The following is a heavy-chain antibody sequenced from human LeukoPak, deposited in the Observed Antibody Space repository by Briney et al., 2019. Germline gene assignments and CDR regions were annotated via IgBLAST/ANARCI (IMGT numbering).Heavy chain of an antibody. Sequence: SETLSLTCSLSGGSISSSRYYWGWIRQPPGKGLEWIGSIYYSGSTYYNPSLKSRVTISVDMSKNQFSLKLNSVTAADTSLYYCPRHGWGSSWYFVLLGRGTLVTVSS. CDR2: IYYSGST. CDR1: GGSISSSRYY. D-gene: IGHD2-21*01. CDR3: PRHGWGSSWYFVL. V-gene: IGHV4-39*01. J-gene: IGHJ2*01.